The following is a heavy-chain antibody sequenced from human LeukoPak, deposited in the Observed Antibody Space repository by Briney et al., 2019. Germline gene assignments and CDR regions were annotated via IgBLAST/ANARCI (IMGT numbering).Heavy chain of an antibody. V-gene: IGHV4-39*07. CDR2: IYYSGST. Sequence: SEILSLTCTVSGGFISSSSYYWDWIRQPPGKGLEWIGSIYYSGSTNYNPSLKSRVAISVDTSMNQFSLKLSSVTAADTAVYYCARSPRYYGSGAFDLWGRGTLVTVSS. CDR1: GGFISSSSYY. D-gene: IGHD3-10*01. J-gene: IGHJ2*01. CDR3: ARSPRYYGSGAFDL.